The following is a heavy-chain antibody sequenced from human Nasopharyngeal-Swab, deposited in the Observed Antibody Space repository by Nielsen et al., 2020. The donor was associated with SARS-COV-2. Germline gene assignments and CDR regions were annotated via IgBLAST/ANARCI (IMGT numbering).Heavy chain of an antibody. CDR2: IIPIFGTA. Sequence: VKVSCKASGGTFSSYAISWVRQAPGQGLEWMGGIIPIFGTANYAQKFQGRVTITADESTSTAYMELSSLRSEDTAVYYCARRGPLLWFGELGHAFDIWGQGTMVTVSS. D-gene: IGHD3-10*01. J-gene: IGHJ3*02. CDR1: GGTFSSYA. V-gene: IGHV1-69*13. CDR3: ARRGPLLWFGELGHAFDI.